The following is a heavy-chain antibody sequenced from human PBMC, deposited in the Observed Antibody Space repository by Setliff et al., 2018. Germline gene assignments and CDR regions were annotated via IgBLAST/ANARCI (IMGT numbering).Heavy chain of an antibody. CDR1: GYNFITFG. V-gene: IGHV1-18*01. Sequence: GASVKVSCKTSGYNFITFGVNWVRQVPGQGFEWMGWISPYNGDANYAQKFQGRVTMTTDTSTGTAYMELRTLSSDDTAVYYCTRGRGPRVVVAVPLDFWGQGTLVTVS. CDR2: ISPYNGDA. J-gene: IGHJ4*02. CDR3: TRGRGPRVVVAVPLDF. D-gene: IGHD2-15*01.